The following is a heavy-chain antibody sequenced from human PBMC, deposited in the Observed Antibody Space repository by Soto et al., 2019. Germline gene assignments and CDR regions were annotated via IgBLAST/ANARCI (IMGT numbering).Heavy chain of an antibody. V-gene: IGHV1-69*13. J-gene: IGHJ6*02. Sequence: EASVKVSCKASGGTFSSYAISWVRQAPGQGLEWKGGIIPIFGTANYAQKFQGRVTITADESTSTAYMELSSLRSEDTAVYYCAGSFSAAEYYYYYGMDVWGQGTTVTV. CDR3: AGSFSAAEYYYYYGMDV. D-gene: IGHD6-13*01. CDR1: GGTFSSYA. CDR2: IIPIFGTA.